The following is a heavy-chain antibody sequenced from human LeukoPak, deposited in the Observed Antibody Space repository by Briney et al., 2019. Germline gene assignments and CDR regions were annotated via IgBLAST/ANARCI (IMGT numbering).Heavy chain of an antibody. CDR2: RYYSGST. J-gene: IGHJ1*01. V-gene: IGHV4-59*01. CDR3: ATGGSSGYTYG. D-gene: IGHD5-18*01. Sequence: SETLSLTCTVSGGSISSYYWNWIRQPPGKGLEWIGFRYYSGSTNYNPSLKSRVFFSVDTSKNRFSLKLTSVTAADTAVYYCATGGSSGYTYGWGQGTLVTVSS. CDR1: GGSISSYY.